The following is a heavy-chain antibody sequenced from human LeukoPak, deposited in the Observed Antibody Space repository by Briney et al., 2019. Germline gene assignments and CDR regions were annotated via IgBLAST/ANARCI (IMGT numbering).Heavy chain of an antibody. J-gene: IGHJ4*02. CDR2: TSTSGGTT. V-gene: IGHV3-23*01. Sequence: PGGSLRLSCAASGFTFSSYAMSWVRQSLGKGLEWVSATSTSGGTTYYADSVKGRFTISRDNSKNTLYLQMNSLRAEDTAVYYCATVHCGGDCYYHLYYFDYWGQGTLVTVSS. CDR1: GFTFSSYA. D-gene: IGHD2-21*02. CDR3: ATVHCGGDCYYHLYYFDY.